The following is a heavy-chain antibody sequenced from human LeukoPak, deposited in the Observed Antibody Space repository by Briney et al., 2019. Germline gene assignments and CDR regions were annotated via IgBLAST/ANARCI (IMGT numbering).Heavy chain of an antibody. V-gene: IGHV7-4-1*02. Sequence: GASVKVSCKASGHTFTSYAMNWVRQAPGQGLEWMGWINTNTGNPTYAQGFTGRFVFSLDTSVSTAYLQISSLKAEDTAVYYCAREETTVTEGYYYGMDVWGQGTTVTVSS. CDR2: INTNTGNP. D-gene: IGHD4-17*01. CDR1: GHTFTSYA. J-gene: IGHJ6*02. CDR3: AREETTVTEGYYYGMDV.